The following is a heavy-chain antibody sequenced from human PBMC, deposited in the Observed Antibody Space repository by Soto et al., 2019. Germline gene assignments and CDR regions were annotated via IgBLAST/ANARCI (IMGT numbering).Heavy chain of an antibody. V-gene: IGHV3-72*01. Sequence: EVQLVESGGGLVQPGGSLRLSCAASGFTLSDHYMDWVRQAPGKGLEWVGRIKNKAGSYSTEYAPSVTGRFTISRDDSKNSLYLQMNSLKTEDTAVYYCADLTWNGYYLPWGQGTLVIVSS. D-gene: IGHD3-3*01. CDR1: GFTLSDHY. CDR2: IKNKAGSYST. J-gene: IGHJ4*02. CDR3: ADLTWNGYYLP.